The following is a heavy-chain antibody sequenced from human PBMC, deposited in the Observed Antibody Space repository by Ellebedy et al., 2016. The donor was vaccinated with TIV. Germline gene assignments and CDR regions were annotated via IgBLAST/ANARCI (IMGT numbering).Heavy chain of an antibody. CDR1: GGSISNYY. D-gene: IGHD2-15*01. J-gene: IGHJ5*02. V-gene: IGHV4-4*07. CDR3: ARDGPGYIWFDP. CDR2: IHSGGGT. Sequence: SETLSLXXTVSGGSISNYYWSWIRQPAGKGLEWIGRIHSGGGTDFNPSLKSRVTMSVDTPKNQFSLNLNSMTTADTAVYYCARDGPGYIWFDPWGQGTLVTVSS.